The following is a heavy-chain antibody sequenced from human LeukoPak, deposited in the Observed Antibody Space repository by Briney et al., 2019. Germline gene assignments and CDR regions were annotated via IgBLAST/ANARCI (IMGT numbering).Heavy chain of an antibody. V-gene: IGHV3-30*04. CDR3: ARDALSPAYYFDY. J-gene: IGHJ4*02. D-gene: IGHD2-2*01. CDR1: GFTFSSYA. CDR2: ISYDGSNK. Sequence: GGSLRLSCAASGFTFSSYAMHWVRQAPGKGLEWVAVISYDGSNKYYADSVKGRFTISRDNSKNTLYLQMNSLRAEDTAVYYCARDALSPAYYFDYWGQGTLVTVSS.